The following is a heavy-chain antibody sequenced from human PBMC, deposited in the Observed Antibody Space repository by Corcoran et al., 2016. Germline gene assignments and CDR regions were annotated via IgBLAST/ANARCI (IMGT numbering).Heavy chain of an antibody. D-gene: IGHD3-3*01. V-gene: IGHV1-18*01. J-gene: IGHJ4*02. CDR2: ISAYNGNT. Sequence: QVQLVQSGAEVKKPGASVKVSCKASGYTFTSYGISWVRQAPGQGLEWMGWISAYNGNTNYAPKLQGRVTMTTDTSTSTAYMELRSLRSDGTAVYYGARGGKRYDVGSGYSGYSLGDFDYWGQGTLVTVSA. CDR1: GYTFTSYG. CDR3: ARGGKRYDVGSGYSGYSLGDFDY.